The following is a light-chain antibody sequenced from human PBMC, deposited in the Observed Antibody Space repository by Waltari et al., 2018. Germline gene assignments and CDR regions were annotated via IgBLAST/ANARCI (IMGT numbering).Light chain of an antibody. CDR2: DAS. J-gene: IGKJ2*01. Sequence: EIVLTQSPAILSLSPGERATLSCRASQSVSSTLAWYQQKPGQAPRLLIYDASTRATGIPARFSGSGSGTEFTLTISSLQSEDFAVYYCQQYSNWYTFGQGTKLEIK. CDR3: QQYSNWYT. CDR1: QSVSST. V-gene: IGKV3-15*01.